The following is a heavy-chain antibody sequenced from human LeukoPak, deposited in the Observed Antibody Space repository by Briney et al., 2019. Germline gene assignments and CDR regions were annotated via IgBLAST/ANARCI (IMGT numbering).Heavy chain of an antibody. CDR2: IYSGGST. CDR1: GFTVSRNY. CDR3: AREIVSGYYYDSSGYYT. D-gene: IGHD3-22*01. Sequence: GGSLRLSCAASGFTVSRNYMSWVRQDPGKGLEWVSVIYSGGSTYYADSVKGRFTISRDNSKNTLYLQMNSLRAEDTAVYYCAREIVSGYYYDSSGYYTWGQGTLVTVSS. V-gene: IGHV3-66*01. J-gene: IGHJ4*02.